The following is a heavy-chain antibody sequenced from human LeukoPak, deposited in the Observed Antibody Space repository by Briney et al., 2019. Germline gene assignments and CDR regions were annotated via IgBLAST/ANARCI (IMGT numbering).Heavy chain of an antibody. J-gene: IGHJ4*02. D-gene: IGHD5-24*01. Sequence: ASVKVSCKASGYTFTSYGISWVRQAPGQGLEWMGWISAYNGNTNYAQKLQGRVTMTTDTSTSTAYMELRSLRSDDTAVYYCARVSYGEMATAHFDYWGQGTLVTVSS. V-gene: IGHV1-18*01. CDR1: GYTFTSYG. CDR3: ARVSYGEMATAHFDY. CDR2: ISAYNGNT.